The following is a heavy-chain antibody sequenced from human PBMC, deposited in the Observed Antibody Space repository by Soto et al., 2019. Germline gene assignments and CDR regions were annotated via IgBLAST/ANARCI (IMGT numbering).Heavy chain of an antibody. CDR2: INHSGST. V-gene: IGHV4-4*02. CDR1: GGSISSSNW. J-gene: IGHJ6*02. CDR3: ARGEDYYYGMDV. Sequence: SETLSLTCAVSGGSISSSNWWSWVRQPPGKGLEWIGEINHSGSTNYNPSLKSRVTISVDTSKKQFSLKLSSVTAADTAVYYCARGEDYYYGMDVWGQGTTVTVSS.